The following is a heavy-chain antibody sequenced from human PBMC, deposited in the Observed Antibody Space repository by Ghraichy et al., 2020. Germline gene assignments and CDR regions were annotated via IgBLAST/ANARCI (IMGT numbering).Heavy chain of an antibody. CDR3: ARGFTMVRGVISSPRDV. CDR1: GGSFSGYY. D-gene: IGHD3-10*01. CDR2: INHSGST. V-gene: IGHV4-34*01. Sequence: SETLSLTCAVYGGSFSGYYWSWIRQPPGKGLEWIGEINHSGSTNYNPSLKSRVTISVDTSKNQFSLKLSSVTAADTAVYYCARGFTMVRGVISSPRDVWGKGTTVTVSS. J-gene: IGHJ6*04.